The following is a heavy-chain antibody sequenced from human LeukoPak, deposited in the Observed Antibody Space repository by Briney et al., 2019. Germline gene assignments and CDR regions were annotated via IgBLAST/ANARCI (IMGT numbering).Heavy chain of an antibody. CDR3: ARVYHPITMIVVVILDY. Sequence: ASVKVSCKASGYTFTGYYMHWVRQAPGQGLEWMGRINPNSGGTNYAQKFQGRVTMTRDTSISTAYMELSRLRSDDTAVYYCARVYHPITMIVVVILDYWGQGTLVTVSS. V-gene: IGHV1-2*06. J-gene: IGHJ4*02. CDR2: INPNSGGT. CDR1: GYTFTGYY. D-gene: IGHD3-22*01.